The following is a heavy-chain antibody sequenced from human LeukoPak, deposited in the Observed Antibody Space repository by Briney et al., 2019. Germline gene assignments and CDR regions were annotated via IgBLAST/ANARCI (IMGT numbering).Heavy chain of an antibody. D-gene: IGHD6-13*01. CDR2: INPNSGGT. V-gene: IGHV1-2*02. CDR3: ARDRGAAGSHYYMDV. J-gene: IGHJ6*03. CDR1: GYTFTGYY. Sequence: ASVKVSCKASGYTFTGYYMHWVRQAPGQGLEWMGWINPNSGGTNYAQKFQGRVTMTRDTSISTAYMELSRLRSDDTGVYYCARDRGAAGSHYYMDVWGKGTTVTVSS.